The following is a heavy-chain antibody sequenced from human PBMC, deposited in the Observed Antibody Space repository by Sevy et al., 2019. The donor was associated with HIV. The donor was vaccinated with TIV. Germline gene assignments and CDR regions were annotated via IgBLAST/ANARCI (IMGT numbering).Heavy chain of an antibody. V-gene: IGHV3-23*01. CDR3: AKPRRGWYGFDC. CDR1: GLTFSSYA. D-gene: IGHD6-19*01. J-gene: IGHJ5*01. Sequence: GGSLRLSCAASGLTFSSYAVSWVRQAPGKGLEWVSTITDSGSTYYADSVKGRFTISRDNSKNTLSLQMNSLRAEDTAVYYCAKPRRGWYGFDCWGLGTLVTVSS. CDR2: ITDSGST.